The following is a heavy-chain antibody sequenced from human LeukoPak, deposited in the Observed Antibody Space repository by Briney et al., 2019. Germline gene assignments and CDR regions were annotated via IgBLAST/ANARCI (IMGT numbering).Heavy chain of an antibody. J-gene: IGHJ4*02. CDR1: GFTFSSYG. CDR3: AKEKDWGTGGFDY. V-gene: IGHV3-33*06. Sequence: QPGRSLRLSCAASGFTFSSYGMHWVRQAPGKGLEWVAVIWYDGSNKYYADSVKGRFTISRDNSKNTLYLQMNSLRAEDTAVYYCAKEKDWGTGGFDYWGQGTLVAVSS. D-gene: IGHD3-16*01. CDR2: IWYDGSNK.